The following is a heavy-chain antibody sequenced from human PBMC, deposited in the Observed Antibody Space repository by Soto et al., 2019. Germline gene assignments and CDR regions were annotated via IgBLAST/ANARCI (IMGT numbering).Heavy chain of an antibody. V-gene: IGHV5-51*01. J-gene: IGHJ5*02. Sequence: PGESLKISCQGSGYTFTSYWIGWVRQMPGKGLEWMAVINPGNSETRYNPSFQGQVTISVDKSITTAYLQWSSLSVSDTAMYYCSVQNVPRRHWPDPWGQGTLVTLSS. CDR3: SVQNVPRRHWPDP. CDR1: GYTFTSYW. CDR2: INPGNSET.